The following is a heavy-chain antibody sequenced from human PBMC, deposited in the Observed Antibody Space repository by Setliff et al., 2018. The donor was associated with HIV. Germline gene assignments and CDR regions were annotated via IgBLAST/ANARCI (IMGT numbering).Heavy chain of an antibody. CDR1: AYSLTSGYY. CDR3: ARQWRDQYNSGVSTEYFQH. J-gene: IGHJ1*01. V-gene: IGHV4-38-2*01. CDR2: IYHSGST. D-gene: IGHD3-22*01. Sequence: PSETLSPTCAVSAYSLTSGYYWGWIRQPPGKGLEWIGSIYHSGSTYYNQSLMSGGTLSVDTSKKPFSLKLRSVTVADTAVYYCARQWRDQYNSGVSTEYFQHWGLGTLVTVSS.